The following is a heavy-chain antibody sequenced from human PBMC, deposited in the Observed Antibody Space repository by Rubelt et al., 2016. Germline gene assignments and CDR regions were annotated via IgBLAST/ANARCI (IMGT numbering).Heavy chain of an antibody. CDR2: IYYSGST. J-gene: IGHJ6*02. CDR3: AREDGSGGYGMDV. D-gene: IGHD3-10*01. V-gene: IGHV4-39*07. CDR1: GGSISSSSYY. Sequence: QLQLQESGPGLVKPSETLSLTCTVSGGSISSSSYYWGWIRQPPGKGLEWIGSIYYSGSTEYNPSLKSRFTISVDTSKNPFPRKLGSVTAAATAVYYCAREDGSGGYGMDVWGQGTTVTVSS.